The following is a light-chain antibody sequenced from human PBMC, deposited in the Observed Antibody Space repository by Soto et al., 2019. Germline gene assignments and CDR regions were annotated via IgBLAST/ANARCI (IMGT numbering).Light chain of an antibody. J-gene: IGKJ2*01. CDR1: QNIRTY. Sequence: DIHMTHSPYSLSASVGDSVTITCRASQNIRTYLNWYQQKPGRAPKLLIHSASALPSGVPSRFSGSGSGTEFTLTMSGLQPEDFATHYCQQGHSTPYTFGQGTKVEIX. CDR3: QQGHSTPYT. CDR2: SAS. V-gene: IGKV1-39*01.